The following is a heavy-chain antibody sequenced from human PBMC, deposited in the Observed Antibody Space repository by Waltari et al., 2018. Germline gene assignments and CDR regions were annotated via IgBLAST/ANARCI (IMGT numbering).Heavy chain of an antibody. Sequence: EVQLLESGGGLVQPGGSLRLSCAASGFTFSSYAMSWVRQAPGKGLEWVSAISGSGGSTDYADSVKGRFTISRDNSKNTLYLQMNSLRAEDTAVYYCANAPGIAAAGTGWGNDYWGQGTLVTVSS. V-gene: IGHV3-23*01. CDR3: ANAPGIAAAGTGWGNDY. D-gene: IGHD6-13*01. CDR2: ISGSGGST. J-gene: IGHJ4*02. CDR1: GFTFSSYA.